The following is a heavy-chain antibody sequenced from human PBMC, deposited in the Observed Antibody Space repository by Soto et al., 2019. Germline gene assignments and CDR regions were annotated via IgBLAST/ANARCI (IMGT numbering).Heavy chain of an antibody. CDR1: GYTLTELS. V-gene: IGHV1-24*01. Sequence: ASVKVSCKVSGYTLTELSMHWVRQAPGKGLEWMGGFDPEDGETIYAQKFQGRVTMTEDTSTDTAYMELSSLRSEDTAVYYCAKIGGDYPSYHYYGMDVWGQGTTVTVSS. CDR3: AKIGGDYPSYHYYGMDV. D-gene: IGHD2-21*02. J-gene: IGHJ6*02. CDR2: FDPEDGET.